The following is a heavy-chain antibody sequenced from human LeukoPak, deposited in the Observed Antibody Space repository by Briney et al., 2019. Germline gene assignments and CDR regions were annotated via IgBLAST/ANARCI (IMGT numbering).Heavy chain of an antibody. CDR1: GFTVSSNY. CDR3: ARAGQLWSGFDY. V-gene: IGHV3-66*01. CDR2: IYSGGST. Sequence: GGSLRLSCAASGFTVSSNYMSWVRQAPGKGLEWVSVIYSGGSTYYADSVKGRFTISRDNPKNTLYLQMNSLRAEDTAVYYCARAGQLWSGFDYWGQGTLVTVSS. D-gene: IGHD5-18*01. J-gene: IGHJ4*02.